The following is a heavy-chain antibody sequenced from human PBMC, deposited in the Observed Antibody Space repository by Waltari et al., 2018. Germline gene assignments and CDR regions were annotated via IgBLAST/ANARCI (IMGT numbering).Heavy chain of an antibody. Sequence: QVQLQESGPGLVKPSETLSLTCTVSGGSISSYYWSWIRQPPGKGLEWIGYIYYSGSTNYNPSLKRRVTISVDTSKNQFSLKLSAVTAADTAVYYCARETLDSNCVDYWGQGTLVTVSS. V-gene: IGHV4-59*01. CDR1: GGSISSYY. J-gene: IGHJ4*02. CDR2: IYYSGST. CDR3: ARETLDSNCVDY. D-gene: IGHD4-4*01.